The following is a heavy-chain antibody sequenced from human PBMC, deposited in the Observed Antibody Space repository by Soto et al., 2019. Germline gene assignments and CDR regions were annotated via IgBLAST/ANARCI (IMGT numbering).Heavy chain of an antibody. CDR1: GFSLSTSGMR. D-gene: IGHD1-26*01. J-gene: IGHJ6*02. V-gene: IGHV2-70*04. CDR3: ARQRPTDGRWEFANYYGMDV. CDR2: IDWDDDK. Sequence: SGPTLVNPTQTLTLTCTFSGFSLSTSGMRVSWIRQPPGKALEWLARIDWDDDKFYSTSLKTRLTISKDTSKNQVVLTMTNMDPVDTATYYCARQRPTDGRWEFANYYGMDVWGQGTPVTVSS.